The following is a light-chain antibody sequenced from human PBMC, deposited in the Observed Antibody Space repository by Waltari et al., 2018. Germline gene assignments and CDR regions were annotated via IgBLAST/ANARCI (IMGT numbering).Light chain of an antibody. CDR3: QKYNSAPRT. Sequence: DIQMTQSPSSLSASVGDRVTLTCRASQDIYNYLAWYQQKPGKAPSLLIYATYTLQSGVPSRFSGSGSGTDFTLTISNLQPEDVATYYCQKYNSAPRTFGGGTKVEL. CDR2: ATY. J-gene: IGKJ4*01. V-gene: IGKV1-27*01. CDR1: QDIYNY.